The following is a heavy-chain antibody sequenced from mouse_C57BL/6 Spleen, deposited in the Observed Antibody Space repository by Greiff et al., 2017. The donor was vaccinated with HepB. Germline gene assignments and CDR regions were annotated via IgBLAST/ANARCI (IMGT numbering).Heavy chain of an antibody. Sequence: EVQLQQSGPELVKPGASVKISCKASGYTFTDYYMNWVKQSHGKSLEWIGDINPNNGGTSYNQKFKGKATLTVDKFSSTAYMELRSLTSEDSAVYYCASLLSYWGQGTTLTVSS. CDR3: ASLLSY. CDR1: GYTFTDYY. D-gene: IGHD2-10*01. J-gene: IGHJ2*01. CDR2: INPNNGGT. V-gene: IGHV1-26*01.